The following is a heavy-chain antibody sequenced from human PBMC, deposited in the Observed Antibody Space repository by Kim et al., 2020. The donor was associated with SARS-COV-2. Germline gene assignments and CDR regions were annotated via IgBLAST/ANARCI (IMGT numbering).Heavy chain of an antibody. Sequence: EKYYVASLKGRCTISRNTAKTPLYRQMNSRRAEDTAVYYCARDCTGVCYDYWGQGTLVSVSS. D-gene: IGHD2-15*01. CDR3: ARDCTGVCYDY. CDR2: EK. J-gene: IGHJ4*02. V-gene: IGHV3-7*01.